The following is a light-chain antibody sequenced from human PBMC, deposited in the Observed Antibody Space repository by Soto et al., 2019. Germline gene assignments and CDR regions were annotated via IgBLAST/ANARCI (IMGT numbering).Light chain of an antibody. CDR3: QLYNNWAIT. Sequence: IVMTQSPATLSVSPGERATLSCRASHSAGHNLAWYQQKPGQTPRLLIYGASTRATGIPVRFIGSGSGTEFTLTISSLQSEDFAVYYCQLYNNWAITFGQGTRLEIK. J-gene: IGKJ5*01. CDR2: GAS. CDR1: HSAGHN. V-gene: IGKV3-15*01.